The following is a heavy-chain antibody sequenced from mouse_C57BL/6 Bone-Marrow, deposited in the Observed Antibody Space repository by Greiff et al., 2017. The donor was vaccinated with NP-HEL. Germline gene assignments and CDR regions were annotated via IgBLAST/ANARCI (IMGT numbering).Heavy chain of an antibody. D-gene: IGHD4-1*01. V-gene: IGHV1-26*01. CDR1: GYTFTDYY. CDR2: INPNNGGT. CDR3: ARPNGDGDFGY. Sequence: EVQLQQSGPELVKPGASVKISCKASGYTFTDYYMNWVKQSHGKSLEWIGDINPNNGGTSYNQKFKGKATLTVDKSSSTAYMELRSLTSEDSAVYYCARPNGDGDFGYWGKGTTLTVSS. J-gene: IGHJ2*01.